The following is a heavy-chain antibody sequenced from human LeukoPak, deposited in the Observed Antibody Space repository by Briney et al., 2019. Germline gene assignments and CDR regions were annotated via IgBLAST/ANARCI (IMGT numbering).Heavy chain of an antibody. D-gene: IGHD6-6*01. CDR1: GYTFTGYY. V-gene: IGHV1-2*02. CDR2: INPNSGGT. CDR3: ARDMWYSSSSRSFSPRLDY. Sequence: ASVKVSCKASGYTFTGYYMHWVRQAPGQGLEWMGWINPNSGGTNYAQKFQGRVNMTRDTSISTAYMELSRLRSEDTAVYYCARDMWYSSSSRSFSPRLDYWGQGTLVTVSS. J-gene: IGHJ4*02.